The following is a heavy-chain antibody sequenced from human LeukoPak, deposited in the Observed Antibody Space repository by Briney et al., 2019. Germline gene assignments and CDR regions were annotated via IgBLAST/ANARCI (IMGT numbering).Heavy chain of an antibody. Sequence: GGSLRLSCAASGFTFSDYYMSWIRQAPGKGLEWVSYISSSGSTIYYADAVKGRFTISRDNPKNSLYLPMKSLRAEDTAVYYCARRCYTAYWRWLQPYYFDYWGQGTLVTVSS. CDR3: ARRCYTAYWRWLQPYYFDY. V-gene: IGHV3-11*04. CDR1: GFTFSDYY. D-gene: IGHD5-24*01. CDR2: ISSSGSTI. J-gene: IGHJ4*02.